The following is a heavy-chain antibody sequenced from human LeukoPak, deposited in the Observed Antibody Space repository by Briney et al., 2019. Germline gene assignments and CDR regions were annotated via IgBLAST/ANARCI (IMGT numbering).Heavy chain of an antibody. CDR1: GFTFSSYA. J-gene: IGHJ4*02. Sequence: PGGSLRLSCAASGFTFSSYAVSWVRQAPGKGLEWVSAISGSGGSTYYADSVKGRFTISRDNSKNTLYLQMNSLRAEDTAVYYCAKGARVALTMVVTPFDYWGQGTLVTVSS. D-gene: IGHD4-23*01. CDR3: AKGARVALTMVVTPFDY. CDR2: ISGSGGST. V-gene: IGHV3-23*01.